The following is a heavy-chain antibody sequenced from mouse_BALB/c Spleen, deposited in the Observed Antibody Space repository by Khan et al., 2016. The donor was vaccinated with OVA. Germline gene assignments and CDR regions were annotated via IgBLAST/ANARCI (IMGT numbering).Heavy chain of an antibody. J-gene: IGHJ2*01. CDR3: AREGALYYFDY. Sequence: QVQLQESGAELVRPGASVKLSCKTSGYIFTSYWIHWVKQRPGQGLEWIARIYPGTDNTYYNEKLKDKATLTADKSSSTAYMQLSSLKSEDSAVYFCAREGALYYFDYWGQGTTLTVSS. V-gene: IGHV1S132*01. D-gene: IGHD3-1*01. CDR1: GYIFTSYW. CDR2: IYPGTDNT.